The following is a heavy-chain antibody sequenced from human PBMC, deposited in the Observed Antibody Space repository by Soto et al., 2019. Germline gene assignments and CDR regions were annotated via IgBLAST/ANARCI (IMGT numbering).Heavy chain of an antibody. D-gene: IGHD3-10*01. CDR2: IYWDDAK. CDR1: GFSLTTRGVG. CDR3: AHIPNYYQFDWFDP. V-gene: IGHV2-5*02. Sequence: QITLKESGPTLVKPTQTLTLTCTFSGFSLTTRGVGVGWIRQPPGTALECLALIYWDDAKRYSPSLQSRLSISQDTPKNQVVLTMTNVDPVDTATYYCAHIPNYYQFDWFDPWGQGTLVSVSS. J-gene: IGHJ5*02.